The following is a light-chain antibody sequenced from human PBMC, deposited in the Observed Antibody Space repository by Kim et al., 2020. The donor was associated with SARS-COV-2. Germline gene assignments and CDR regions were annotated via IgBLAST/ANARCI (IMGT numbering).Light chain of an antibody. CDR1: RDINFDSYR. CDR3: TIWHNSAWH. Sequence: LTGTLRRDINFDSYRISWYQQKPGSPPQYLLTYKSDSHNLQVSGVPSRFSGSKDRSANAGILLVSGLQSEDEADYYCTIWHNSAWHFGGGTQLTVL. CDR2: YKSDSHN. J-gene: IGLJ2*01. V-gene: IGLV5-45*01.